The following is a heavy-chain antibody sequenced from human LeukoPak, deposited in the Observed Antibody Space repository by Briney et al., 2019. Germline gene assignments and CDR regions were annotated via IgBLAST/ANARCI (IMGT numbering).Heavy chain of an antibody. CDR2: FDPEDGET. D-gene: IGHD3-3*01. J-gene: IGHJ4*02. CDR1: GYTLTELS. CDR3: ATLLRVLEWEGGY. Sequence: SVKVSCTVSGYTLTELSIHWVRHAPGKGLEWMGGFDPEDGETIYAQKFKGRFTMTEDTSTATAYMELSSLRSEDTAVYYGATLLRVLEWEGGYWGQGTLVTVSS. V-gene: IGHV1-24*01.